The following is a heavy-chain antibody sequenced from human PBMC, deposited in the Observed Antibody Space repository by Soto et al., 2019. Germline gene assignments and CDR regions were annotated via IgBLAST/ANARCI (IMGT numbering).Heavy chain of an antibody. CDR3: AKDSSSWYYYYGMDV. CDR1: VFTVSSYA. Sequence: TGGSLRLSCAASVFTVSSYAMSWVRQARGKGLEWVSAISGSGGSTYYADSVKGRFTISRDNSKNTLYLQMNSLRAEDTAVYYCAKDSSSWYYYYGMDVWGQGTTVTVSS. CDR2: ISGSGGST. D-gene: IGHD6-13*01. V-gene: IGHV3-23*01. J-gene: IGHJ6*02.